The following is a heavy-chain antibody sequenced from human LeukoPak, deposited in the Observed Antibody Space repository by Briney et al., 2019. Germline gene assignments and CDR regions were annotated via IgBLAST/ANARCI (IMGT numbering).Heavy chain of an antibody. J-gene: IGHJ3*01. D-gene: IGHD6-6*01. Sequence: GGSLSLSCAVSGFTFSGFWMSWSRQAPGKGLEWVASINSDGSEGYYADVVKGRFTISRDNAKNSLYLQINSLRAEDTAVYYCARSSYSSSSSVWGQGTMVTVSS. V-gene: IGHV3-7*03. CDR3: ARSSYSSSSSV. CDR2: INSDGSEG. CDR1: GFTFSGFW.